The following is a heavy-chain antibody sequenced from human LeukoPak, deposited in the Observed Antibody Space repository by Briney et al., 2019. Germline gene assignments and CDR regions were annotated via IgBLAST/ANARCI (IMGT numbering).Heavy chain of an antibody. CDR3: AQTITANWFDP. V-gene: IGHV4-30-2*01. Sequence: SETLSLTCTVSGGSISSGGYYWSWIRQPPGKGLEWIGYIYHSGSTYYNPSLKSRVTISVDRSKNQFSLKLSSVTAADTAVYYCAQTITANWFDPWGQGTLVTVSS. D-gene: IGHD1-20*01. CDR1: GGSISSGGYY. CDR2: IYHSGST. J-gene: IGHJ5*02.